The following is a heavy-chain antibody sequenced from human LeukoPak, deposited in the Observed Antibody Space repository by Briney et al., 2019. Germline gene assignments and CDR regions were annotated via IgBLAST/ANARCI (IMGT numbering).Heavy chain of an antibody. D-gene: IGHD3-22*01. CDR2: ISSSGSTI. V-gene: IGHV3-48*03. Sequence: GGSLRLSCAASGFTFSSYEMNWVRQAPGKGLEWVSYISSSGSTIYYADSVKGRFTISRDNAKNSLYLEMNSLRAEDAGVYYCARDVRRRSIVVVITKTYMDVWGKGTTVTISS. CDR1: GFTFSSYE. CDR3: ARDVRRRSIVVVITKTYMDV. J-gene: IGHJ6*03.